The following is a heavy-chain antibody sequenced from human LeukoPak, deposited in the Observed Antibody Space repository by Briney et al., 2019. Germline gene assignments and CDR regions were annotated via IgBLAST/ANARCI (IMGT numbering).Heavy chain of an antibody. D-gene: IGHD5-18*01. CDR3: ARSRNLDTAMGHFDY. CDR1: GFTCSSYS. CDR2: ISSSGSFI. V-gene: IGHV3-21*04. Sequence: GGSLRLSGAASGFTCSSYSMNWVRQAPGKGLEGVSYISSSGSFIYYADSGKGRFTISRDNAKNSLYLQMNSLRAEDTAVYYCARSRNLDTAMGHFDYWGQGTLVTVSS. J-gene: IGHJ4*02.